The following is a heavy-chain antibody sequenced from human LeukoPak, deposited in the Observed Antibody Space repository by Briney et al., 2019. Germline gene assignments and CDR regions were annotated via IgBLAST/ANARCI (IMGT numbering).Heavy chain of an antibody. J-gene: IGHJ3*02. Sequence: GGSLRPSCAASGFTFSSYAMGWVRQAPGKGLEWVSVISGSGGTTYYADSVKGRFIISRDKSKNTLYVHMNSLRAEDTAVYFCAKDVFRWAFDIWGQGTMVTVSS. D-gene: IGHD5-24*01. CDR3: AKDVFRWAFDI. CDR2: ISGSGGTT. V-gene: IGHV3-23*01. CDR1: GFTFSSYA.